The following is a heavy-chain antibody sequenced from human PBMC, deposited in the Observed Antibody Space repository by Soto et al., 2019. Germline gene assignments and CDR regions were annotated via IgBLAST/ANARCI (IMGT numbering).Heavy chain of an antibody. CDR3: ARVGENAAFLGQVPRWFWLDY. V-gene: IGHV4-59*01. CDR2: IYYSGST. D-gene: IGHD3-16*01. Sequence: QVQLQESGPGLVKPSETLSLTCTVSGGSISSYYWSWIRQPPGKGLEWIGYIYYSGSTNYNPSLKSRVTISVDTSKNQFSLKLSSVTAADTAVYYCARVGENAAFLGQVPRWFWLDYWGQGTLVTVSS. J-gene: IGHJ4*02. CDR1: GGSISSYY.